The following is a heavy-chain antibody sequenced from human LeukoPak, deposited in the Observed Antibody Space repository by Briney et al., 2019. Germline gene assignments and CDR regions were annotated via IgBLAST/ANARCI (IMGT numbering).Heavy chain of an antibody. CDR2: ISYDGSNK. J-gene: IGHJ3*02. V-gene: IGHV3-30*18. Sequence: GRSLRLSCAASGFTFSSYGMHWVRQAPGKGLEWVAVISYDGSNKYYADSVKGRFTISRDNSKNTLYLQMNSLRAEDTAVYYCAKFPRRFAFDIWGQGTMVTVSS. CDR3: AKFPRRFAFDI. CDR1: GFTFSSYG.